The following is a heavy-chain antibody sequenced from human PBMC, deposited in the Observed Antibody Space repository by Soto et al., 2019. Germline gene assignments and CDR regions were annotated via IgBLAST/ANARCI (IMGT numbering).Heavy chain of an antibody. Sequence: ASVKVSCKASGYTFTSYGISCVRQAPGQGLEWMGWISAYNGNTNYAQKLQGRVTMTTDTSTSTAYMELRSLRSDDTAVYYCARNRHCSSTSCYTSLDYWGQGTLVTVSS. CDR2: ISAYNGNT. J-gene: IGHJ4*02. CDR1: GYTFTSYG. V-gene: IGHV1-18*01. D-gene: IGHD2-2*02. CDR3: ARNRHCSSTSCYTSLDY.